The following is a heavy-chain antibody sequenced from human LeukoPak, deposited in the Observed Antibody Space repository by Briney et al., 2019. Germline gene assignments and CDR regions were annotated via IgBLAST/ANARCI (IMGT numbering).Heavy chain of an antibody. V-gene: IGHV4-31*03. CDR1: GGSISSGGYY. Sequence: PSETLSLTCTVSGGSISSGGYYWSWIRQHPGKGLEWIGYIYYSGSTYYNPSLKSRVTISVDASKNQFSLKLSSVTAADTAVYYCARAPQWHRWFDPWGQGTLVTVSS. CDR2: IYYSGST. J-gene: IGHJ5*02. CDR3: ARAPQWHRWFDP. D-gene: IGHD6-19*01.